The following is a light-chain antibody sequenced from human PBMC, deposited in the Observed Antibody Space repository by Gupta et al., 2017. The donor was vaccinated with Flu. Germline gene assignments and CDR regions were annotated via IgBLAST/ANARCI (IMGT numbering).Light chain of an antibody. CDR3: QQYYSSLSLT. J-gene: IGKJ4*01. V-gene: IGKV4-1*01. CDR1: QSVLYSSNKKNY. Sequence: DIVMTQAPDSLAASLGERATINCKSSQSVLYSSNKKNYLAWYQQTPGQPPKLLIYWASTRESGVPDRFSGGGSGTDVTLTISSLQPEDVAVYYCQQYYSSLSLTFGGGTKVEIK. CDR2: WAS.